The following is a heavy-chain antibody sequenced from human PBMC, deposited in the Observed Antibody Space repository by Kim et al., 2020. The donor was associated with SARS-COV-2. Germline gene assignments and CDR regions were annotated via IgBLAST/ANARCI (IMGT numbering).Heavy chain of an antibody. CDR3: AREGLSIRNGFDP. CDR1: GGSISSYS. D-gene: IGHD3-3*02. Sequence: SETLSLTCTVSGGSISSYSWSWIRQPPGKGLEWIGYIYYSGSTNYNPSIKSRVTISVDTSKNQFSLKLSSVTAADTAVYYCAREGLSIRNGFDPWGQGTLVTVSS. V-gene: IGHV4-59*01. CDR2: IYYSGST. J-gene: IGHJ5*02.